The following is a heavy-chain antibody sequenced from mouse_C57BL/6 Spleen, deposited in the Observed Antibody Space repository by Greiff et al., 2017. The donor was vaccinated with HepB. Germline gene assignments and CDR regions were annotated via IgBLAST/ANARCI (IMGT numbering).Heavy chain of an antibody. J-gene: IGHJ4*01. Sequence: VQLKQSGPELVKPGASVKIPCKASGYTFTDYNMDWVKQSHGKSLEWIGDINPNNGGTIYNQKFKGKATLTVDKSSSTAYMELRSLTSEDTAGYYCARRGGPRDYAMDYWGQGTSVTVSS. V-gene: IGHV1-18*01. CDR1: GYTFTDYN. CDR2: INPNNGGT. CDR3: ARRGGPRDYAMDY.